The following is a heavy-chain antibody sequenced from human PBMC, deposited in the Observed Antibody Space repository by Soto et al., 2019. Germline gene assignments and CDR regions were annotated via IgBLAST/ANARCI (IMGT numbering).Heavy chain of an antibody. Sequence: HSQTLSLTCAISGDSVSTNSGAWNWIRQSPSRGLEWLGRTFYRSRWYSDYADSVKGRININSDTSKNQFSLQLSSVTPEDTAVYYCARAGSTMYRLHPHFDYWGQGTLVTVSS. CDR3: ARAGSTMYRLHPHFDY. CDR1: GDSVSTNSGA. V-gene: IGHV6-1*01. CDR2: TFYRSRWYS. J-gene: IGHJ4*02. D-gene: IGHD3-9*01.